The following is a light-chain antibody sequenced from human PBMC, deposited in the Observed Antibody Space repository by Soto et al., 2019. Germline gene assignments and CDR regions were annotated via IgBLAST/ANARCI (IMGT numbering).Light chain of an antibody. CDR3: EQYGSSPRT. CDR1: QTISNNY. CDR2: GIS. J-gene: IGKJ1*01. Sequence: EIVMTQSQATLSVSPGERATLSCRASQTISNNYFAWYQQKPGQAPRLLVYGISIRDTGIPDRFSGSGSGTDFTLTISRLEPEDFAVYYCEQYGSSPRTFGQGTKVDI. V-gene: IGKV3-20*01.